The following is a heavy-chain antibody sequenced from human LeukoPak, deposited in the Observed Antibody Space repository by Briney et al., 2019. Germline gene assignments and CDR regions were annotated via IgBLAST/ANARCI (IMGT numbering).Heavy chain of an antibody. D-gene: IGHD5-24*01. J-gene: IGHJ4*02. CDR3: ATPQGGRWLRLSVH. CDR1: GFTFSSYG. V-gene: IGHV3-30*03. CDR2: ISNDGSNK. Sequence: GGSLRLSCAASGFTFSSYGMHWVRQAPGKGLEWVAVISNDGSNKYYGGDSVKGRFTISRDNSRNTLYLQMNSLRDEDTAVYYCATPQGGRWLRLSVHWGQGTLVTVSS.